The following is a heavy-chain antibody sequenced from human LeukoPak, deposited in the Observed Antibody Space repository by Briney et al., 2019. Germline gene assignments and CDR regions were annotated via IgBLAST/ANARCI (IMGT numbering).Heavy chain of an antibody. CDR3: ARADVLWFGELVDY. V-gene: IGHV1-2*02. D-gene: IGHD3-10*01. J-gene: IGHJ4*02. Sequence: ASVKVSCKASGYTFTGYYMHWVRQAPEQGLEWMGWINPNSCGTHYAQKFQGRVTMTRDTSISTAYMELSRLRSDDTAVYYCARADVLWFGELVDYWGQGTLVTVSS. CDR2: INPNSCGT. CDR1: GYTFTGYY.